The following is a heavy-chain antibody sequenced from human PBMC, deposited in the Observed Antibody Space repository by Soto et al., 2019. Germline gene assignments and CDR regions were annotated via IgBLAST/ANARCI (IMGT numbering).Heavy chain of an antibody. D-gene: IGHD3-3*01. CDR3: ARQEITIFGVVIPSLPFDY. CDR2: IYYSGST. J-gene: IGHJ4*02. Sequence: SETLSLTCTVSGGSISSSSYYWGWIRQPPGKGLEWIGSIYYSGSTYYNPSLKSRVTISVDTSKNQFSLKLSSVTAADTAVYYCARQEITIFGVVIPSLPFDYWGQGTLVTVSS. CDR1: GGSISSSSYY. V-gene: IGHV4-39*01.